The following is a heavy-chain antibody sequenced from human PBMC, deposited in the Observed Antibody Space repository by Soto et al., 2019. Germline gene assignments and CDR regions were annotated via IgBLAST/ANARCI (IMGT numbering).Heavy chain of an antibody. D-gene: IGHD2-2*03. Sequence: GGSLRLSCAASGFTFSSYGMHWVRQAPGEGLEWVAVIWYDGSNKYYADSVKGRFTISRDNSKNTLYLQMNSLRAEDTAVYYCARDRVGFAFDYWGQGTLVTVSS. V-gene: IGHV3-33*01. CDR2: IWYDGSNK. CDR1: GFTFSSYG. J-gene: IGHJ4*02. CDR3: ARDRVGFAFDY.